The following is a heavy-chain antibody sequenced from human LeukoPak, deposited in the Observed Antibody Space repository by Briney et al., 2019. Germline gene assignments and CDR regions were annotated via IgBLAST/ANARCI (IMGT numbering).Heavy chain of an antibody. V-gene: IGHV3-7*01. CDR2: IKYDGSAK. D-gene: IGHD3-10*01. J-gene: IGHJ4*02. CDR3: VRWGSGNYYRYFDY. Sequence: GGSLRLSCAASGFTFSSHWMTWVRQAPGKGLEWVANIKYDGSAKYYVDSVKGRFSISRDNAKNSLYLQMNSLRAEDAAVYYCVRWGSGNYYRYFDYWGQGTQVTVSS. CDR1: GFTFSSHW.